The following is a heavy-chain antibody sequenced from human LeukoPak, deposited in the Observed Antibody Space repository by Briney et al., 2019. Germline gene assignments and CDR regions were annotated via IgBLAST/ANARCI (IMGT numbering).Heavy chain of an antibody. Sequence: GRSLRLSCAASGFIFSSYAMSWVRQAPGKGLEWVSTINSDGSTYYAASVRGRFSISRDNSKNTLYLQMNSLRAEDTALYYCAKAGSSWLYYFNSWGQGTLVTVSS. CDR3: AKAGSSWLYYFNS. J-gene: IGHJ4*02. D-gene: IGHD6-13*01. V-gene: IGHV3-23*01. CDR2: INSDGST. CDR1: GFIFSSYA.